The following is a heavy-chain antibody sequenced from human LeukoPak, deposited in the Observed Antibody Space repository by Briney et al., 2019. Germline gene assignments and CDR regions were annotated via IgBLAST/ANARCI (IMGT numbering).Heavy chain of an antibody. D-gene: IGHD4-17*01. CDR1: GFTFSSYA. Sequence: GGSLRLSCAASGFTFSSYAVSWVRQAPGKGLEWVSAISGSGGSTYYADSVKGRFTISRDNSKNTLYLQMNSLRAEDTAVYYCAKDGGNYGEFWYFDLWGRGTLVTVSS. J-gene: IGHJ2*01. CDR3: AKDGGNYGEFWYFDL. V-gene: IGHV3-23*01. CDR2: ISGSGGST.